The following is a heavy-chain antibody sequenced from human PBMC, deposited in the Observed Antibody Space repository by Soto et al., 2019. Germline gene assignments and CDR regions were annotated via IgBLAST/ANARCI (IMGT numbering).Heavy chain of an antibody. CDR2: IYYSGST. Sequence: XETLSLTCTVSGGSISSYYWSWIRQPPGKGLEWIGYIYYSGSTNYNPSLKSRVTISVDTSKNQFSLKLSSVTAADTAVYYCARLAKGSYYFDYWGQGTLVTVSS. CDR1: GGSISSYY. V-gene: IGHV4-59*08. J-gene: IGHJ4*02. CDR3: ARLAKGSYYFDY.